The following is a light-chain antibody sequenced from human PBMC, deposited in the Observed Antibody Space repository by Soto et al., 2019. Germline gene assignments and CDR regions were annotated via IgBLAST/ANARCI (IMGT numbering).Light chain of an antibody. V-gene: IGKV3-11*01. CDR3: QQRSNWPLT. CDR2: DAS. CDR1: QSVSSY. J-gene: IGKJ4*01. Sequence: EIVLTQSPATLSLSPGERATLSCRASQSVSSYLAWYQQKPGQAPRLLIYDASNRATGIPARFSGSGSGTDFTLTISRLEPEDFAVYYFQQRSNWPLTFGGGTQVEIK.